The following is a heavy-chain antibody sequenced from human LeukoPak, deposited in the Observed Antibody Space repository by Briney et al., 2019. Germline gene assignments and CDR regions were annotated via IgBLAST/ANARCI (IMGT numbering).Heavy chain of an antibody. CDR3: ARGSYDILTGYYTGFDY. Sequence: ASVKVSCKASGYTFTSYDINWVRQATGQGLEWMGWMNPNSGNTGYAQKFQGRVTMTRNTSISTAYMELSSLTSEDTAVYYCARGSYDILTGYYTGFDYWGQGTLVTVSS. J-gene: IGHJ4*02. D-gene: IGHD3-9*01. CDR1: GYTFTSYD. V-gene: IGHV1-8*01. CDR2: MNPNSGNT.